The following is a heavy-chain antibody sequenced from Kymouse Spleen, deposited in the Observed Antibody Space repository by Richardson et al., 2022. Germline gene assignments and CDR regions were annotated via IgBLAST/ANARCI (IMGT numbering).Heavy chain of an antibody. D-gene: IGHD4-17*01. CDR2: INHSGST. J-gene: IGHJ1*01. CDR3: ARPDYGDYVGFQH. Sequence: QVQLQQWGAGLLKPSETLSLTCAVYGGSFSGYYWSWIRQPPGKGLEWIGEINHSGSTNYNPSLKSRVTISVDTSKNQFSLKLSSVTAADTAVYYCARPDYGDYVGFQHWGQGTLVTVSS. V-gene: IGHV4-34*01. CDR1: GGSFSGYY.